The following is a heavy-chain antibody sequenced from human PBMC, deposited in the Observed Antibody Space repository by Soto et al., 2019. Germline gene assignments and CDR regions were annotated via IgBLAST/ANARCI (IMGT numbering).Heavy chain of an antibody. Sequence: EVQLLESGGGLVQPGRSLRLSCAASGFTFSSYAMSWVRQAPGKGLEWVSAISGSGGTTYYADSVKGRFTISRDNSKNTLFLQMNSLRAEDTAVYYCAKFFVETVRSSGWPWSFHYWCQGTLVTVSS. CDR3: AKFFVETVRSSGWPWSFHY. J-gene: IGHJ4*02. CDR1: GFTFSSYA. CDR2: ISGSGGTT. D-gene: IGHD6-25*01. V-gene: IGHV3-23*01.